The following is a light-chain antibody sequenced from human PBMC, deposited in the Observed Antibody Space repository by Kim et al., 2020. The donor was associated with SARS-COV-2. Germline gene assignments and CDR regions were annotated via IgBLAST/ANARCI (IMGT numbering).Light chain of an antibody. CDR3: QQRSNWPPALT. V-gene: IGKV3-11*01. CDR2: DAS. J-gene: IGKJ4*01. CDR1: QGVSTS. Sequence: PGERATLPCRASQGVSTSLPWYQQQPGQAPRLLIYDASNRATGVPARFSGSGSGTDSTLTISSLQSEDFAVYYCQQRSNWPPALTFGGGTKVDIK.